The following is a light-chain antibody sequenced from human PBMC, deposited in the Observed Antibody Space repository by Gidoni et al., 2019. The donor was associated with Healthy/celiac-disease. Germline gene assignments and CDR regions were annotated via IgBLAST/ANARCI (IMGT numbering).Light chain of an antibody. CDR3: QAWDSSTEDVV. CDR2: QDS. V-gene: IGLV3-1*01. Sequence: SYELTQPPSVSVSPGQTASITCSGDKLGDKYACWYQQKPGQSPVLVIYQDSKRPSGIPERFSGSNSGNTPTLTISGTQAMDEADYYCQAWDSSTEDVVFGGGTKLTVL. CDR1: KLGDKY. J-gene: IGLJ2*01.